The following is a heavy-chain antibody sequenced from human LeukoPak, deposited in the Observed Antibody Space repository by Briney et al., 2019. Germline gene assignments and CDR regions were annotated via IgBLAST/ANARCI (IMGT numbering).Heavy chain of an antibody. CDR2: IYYSGST. Sequence: SETLSLTCTVSGGSISSYYWSWIRQPPGKGLEWIGYIYYSGSTSYNPSLKSRVTISVDTSKNQFSLKLSSVTAADTAVYYCARKGSGWYPFDYWGQGTLVTVSS. V-gene: IGHV4-59*01. J-gene: IGHJ4*02. D-gene: IGHD6-19*01. CDR1: GGSISSYY. CDR3: ARKGSGWYPFDY.